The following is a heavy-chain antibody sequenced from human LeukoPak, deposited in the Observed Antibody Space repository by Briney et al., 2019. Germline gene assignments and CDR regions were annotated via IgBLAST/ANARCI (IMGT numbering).Heavy chain of an antibody. CDR1: GGSISSGGYS. CDR2: IYHSGST. Sequence: PSETLSLTCAVSGGSISSGGYSWSWIRQPPGKGLEWIGYIYHSGSTYYNPSLKSRVTISVDRSKNQFSLKLSSVTAADTAVYYCARGNRYYDSWWVDYWGQGTLVTVSS. CDR3: ARGNRYYDSWWVDY. J-gene: IGHJ4*02. D-gene: IGHD3-22*01. V-gene: IGHV4-30-2*01.